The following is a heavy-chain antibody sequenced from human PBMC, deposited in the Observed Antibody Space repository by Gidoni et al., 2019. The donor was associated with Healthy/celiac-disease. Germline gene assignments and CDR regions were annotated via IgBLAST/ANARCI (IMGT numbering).Heavy chain of an antibody. Sequence: QVPLVPSGAEVQKPGSSVKVSCKASGGTFSSYAISWVRQAPGLGLEWMGGIIPIFGTANYAQKFQGRVTITADESTSTAYMELSSLRSEDTAVYYCARGMQFFDYWGQGTLVTVSS. CDR2: IIPIFGTA. CDR3: ARGMQFFDY. V-gene: IGHV1-69*01. J-gene: IGHJ4*02. CDR1: GGTFSSYA.